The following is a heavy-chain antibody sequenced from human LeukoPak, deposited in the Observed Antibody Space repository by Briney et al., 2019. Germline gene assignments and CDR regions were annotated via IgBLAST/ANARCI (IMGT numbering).Heavy chain of an antibody. D-gene: IGHD3-10*01. Sequence: SETLSLTCTVSGGSISSSSYYWGWIRQPPGKGLEWIGSIYYSGSTYYNPSLKRRVTISVDTSKNQFSLKLSSVTAADTAVYYCARVRLGSGSYYAGSPSLWFDPWGQGTLVTVSS. V-gene: IGHV4-39*07. CDR3: ARVRLGSGSYYAGSPSLWFDP. J-gene: IGHJ5*02. CDR2: IYYSGST. CDR1: GGSISSSSYY.